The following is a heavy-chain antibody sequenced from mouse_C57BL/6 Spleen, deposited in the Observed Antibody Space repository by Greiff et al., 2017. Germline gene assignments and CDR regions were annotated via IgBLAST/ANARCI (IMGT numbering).Heavy chain of an antibody. J-gene: IGHJ4*01. D-gene: IGHD1-1*01. V-gene: IGHV1-39*01. CDR3: AREILLYYAMDY. Sequence: EVQVVESGPELVKPGASVKISCKASGYSFTDYNMNWVKQSNGKSLEWIGVINPNYGTTSYNQKFKGKATLTEDQSSSTAYMQLNSLTSEDSAVYYCAREILLYYAMDYWGQGTSVTVSS. CDR2: INPNYGTT. CDR1: GYSFTDYN.